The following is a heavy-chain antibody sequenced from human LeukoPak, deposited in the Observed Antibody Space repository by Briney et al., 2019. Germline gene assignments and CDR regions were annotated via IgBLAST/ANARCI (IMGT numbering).Heavy chain of an antibody. CDR2: ISSSGSAI. CDR1: GFTFSDYY. Sequence: GGSLRLSCAASGFTFSDYYMSWIRQAPGKGLEWVSYISSSGSAIYYADPVKGRFTISRDNAQNSLYLQMNSLRAEDTAVYYCARDPTIAVGPFDYWGQGTLVTVSS. J-gene: IGHJ4*02. CDR3: ARDPTIAVGPFDY. V-gene: IGHV3-11*04. D-gene: IGHD6-19*01.